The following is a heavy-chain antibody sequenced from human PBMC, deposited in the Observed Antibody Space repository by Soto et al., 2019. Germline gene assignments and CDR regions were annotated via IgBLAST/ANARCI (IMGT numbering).Heavy chain of an antibody. D-gene: IGHD5-12*01. CDR1: GFTVSSNY. V-gene: IGHV3-66*01. J-gene: IGHJ4*02. CDR2: IYSGGST. CDR3: AKSRDGYKIFDY. Sequence: PGRSLRLSCAASGFTVSSNYMSWVRQAPGKGLEWVSVIYSGGSTYYADSVKGRFTISRDNSKNTLYLQMNSLRAEDTAVYYCAKSRDGYKIFDYRGQGTLVTVSS.